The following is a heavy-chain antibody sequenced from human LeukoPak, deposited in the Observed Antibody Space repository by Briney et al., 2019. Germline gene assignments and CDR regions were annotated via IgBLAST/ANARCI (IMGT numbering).Heavy chain of an antibody. CDR2: IYYSGST. Sequence: SETLSLTCTVSGGSISSYYWSWIRQPPGKGLEWIGYIYYSGSTNYNPSLKSRVTISVDTSKSQFSLKLSSVTAADTAVYYCARDRWELRYAFDIWGQGTMVTVSS. V-gene: IGHV4-59*01. CDR1: GGSISSYY. J-gene: IGHJ3*02. CDR3: ARDRWELRYAFDI. D-gene: IGHD1-26*01.